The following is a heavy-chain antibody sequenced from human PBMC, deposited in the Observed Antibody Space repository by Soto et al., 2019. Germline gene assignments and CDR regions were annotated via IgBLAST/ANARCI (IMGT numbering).Heavy chain of an antibody. Sequence: SVKVSCKASGGTLSSYAISWVRQAPGQGLEWMGGIIPIFGTANYAQKFQGRVTITADESTSTAYMELSSLRSEDTAVYYCARAYYYDSSGYWPIWGQGTLVTVSS. D-gene: IGHD3-22*01. J-gene: IGHJ4*02. V-gene: IGHV1-69*13. CDR1: GGTLSSYA. CDR2: IIPIFGTA. CDR3: ARAYYYDSSGYWPI.